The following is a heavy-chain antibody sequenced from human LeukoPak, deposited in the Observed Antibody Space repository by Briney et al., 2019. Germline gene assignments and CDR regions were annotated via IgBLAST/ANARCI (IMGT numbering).Heavy chain of an antibody. J-gene: IGHJ4*02. V-gene: IGHV3-23*01. Sequence: PGGSLRLSCAASGFTFSSYAMAWVRQAPGKGLEWVSTISDSGFSASSADSVKGRFIISRDNSKNTLYLQMNSLRAEDTAVYYCAKAGYSNSWPLDYWGQGTLVPVSS. D-gene: IGHD6-13*01. CDR1: GFTFSSYA. CDR2: ISDSGFSA. CDR3: AKAGYSNSWPLDY.